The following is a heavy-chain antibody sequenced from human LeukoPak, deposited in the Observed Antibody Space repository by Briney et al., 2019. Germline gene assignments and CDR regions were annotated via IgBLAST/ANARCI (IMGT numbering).Heavy chain of an antibody. D-gene: IGHD4-23*01. V-gene: IGHV4-59*01. CDR3: AVLTTVVRGHYFDY. J-gene: IGHJ4*02. CDR2: IYYSGST. Sequence: SETLSLTCTVSGGSISSYYWSWIRQPPGKGLEWIGYIYYSGSTNYNPSLKSRVTISVDTSKTQFSLKLSSVTAADTAVYYCAVLTTVVRGHYFDYWGQGTLVTASS. CDR1: GGSISSYY.